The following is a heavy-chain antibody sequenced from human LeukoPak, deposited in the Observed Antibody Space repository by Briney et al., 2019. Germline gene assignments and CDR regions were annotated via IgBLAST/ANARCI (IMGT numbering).Heavy chain of an antibody. V-gene: IGHV4-39*01. CDR3: ARGITMIVGNTYFDY. D-gene: IGHD3-22*01. CDR2: IYYSGNT. CDR1: GGSISSTNYY. Sequence: SETLSLTCTVSGGSISSTNYYWGWIRQPPGKGLEWIGSIYYSGNTYYTPSLKSRVTISVDTSKNQFSLKLNSVTAADTAVFYCARGITMIVGNTYFDYWGQGTLVTVSS. J-gene: IGHJ4*02.